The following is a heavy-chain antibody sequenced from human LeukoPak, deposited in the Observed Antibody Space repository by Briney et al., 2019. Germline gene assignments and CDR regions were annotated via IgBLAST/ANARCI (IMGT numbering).Heavy chain of an antibody. CDR2: IYYSGST. CDR1: GGSISSYY. CDR3: ARSRRYMDV. V-gene: IGHV4-59*01. Sequence: SETLSLTCTVSGGSISSYYWSWIRQPPGKGLEWIGDIYYSGSTNYNPSLKSRVTISADTSKNQFSLKLSSVTAADTAVYYCARSRRYMDVWGKGTTVTVSS. J-gene: IGHJ6*03.